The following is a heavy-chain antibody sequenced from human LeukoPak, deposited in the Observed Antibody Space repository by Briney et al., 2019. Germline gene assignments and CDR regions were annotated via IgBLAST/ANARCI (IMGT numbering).Heavy chain of an antibody. CDR1: GFTLSNYW. CDR2: IKQDGSEK. J-gene: IGHJ3*02. V-gene: IGHV3-7*01. Sequence: GGSLRLSCAASGFTLSNYWMNWVRQSPGKGLEWVANIKQDGSEKYYVDSVKGRFTISRDNAKNSLYLQMNSLRAEDTAVYYCARADRAAFDIWGQGTMVTVSS. CDR3: ARADRAAFDI.